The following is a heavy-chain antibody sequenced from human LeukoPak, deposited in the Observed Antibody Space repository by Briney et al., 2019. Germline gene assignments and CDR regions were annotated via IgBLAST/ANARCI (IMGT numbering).Heavy chain of an antibody. Sequence: PSETLSLTCTVSGGSISSYYWSWIRQPPGKGLEWIGYIYYSGSTNYNPSLKSRVTISVDTSKNQFSLKLSSVTAADTAVYYCARKFPKHYYDSSGYLDYWGQGTLVTVSS. CDR1: GGSISSYY. V-gene: IGHV4-59*08. CDR3: ARKFPKHYYDSSGYLDY. J-gene: IGHJ4*02. D-gene: IGHD3-22*01. CDR2: IYYSGST.